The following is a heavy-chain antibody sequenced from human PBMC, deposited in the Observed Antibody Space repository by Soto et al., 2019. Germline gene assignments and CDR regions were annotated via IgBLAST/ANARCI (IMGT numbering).Heavy chain of an antibody. Sequence: QVHLVQSGAEVKEPGASVRVSCEASGYTFTSHTIHWARQATGQGLEWMGWIIVSHGSPRYAPQFQGRITFGRDTSATTAYMELTSLTFEDTVVYYCAREPEDGVPGDYWGQGTPVVVSS. CDR2: IIVSHGSP. J-gene: IGHJ4*02. CDR1: GYTFTSHT. CDR3: AREPEDGVPGDY. V-gene: IGHV1-3*01. D-gene: IGHD2-8*01.